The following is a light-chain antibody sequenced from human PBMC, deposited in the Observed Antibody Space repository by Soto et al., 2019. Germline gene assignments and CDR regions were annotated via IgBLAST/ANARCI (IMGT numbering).Light chain of an antibody. CDR2: GAS. Sequence: EIVLTQSPGTLSLSPGKRATLSCRASQSISSSYLAWYQQRPGQAPRLLIYGASSRATSIPDRFSGSGSVTEFTLTISRLEPEHFAVYYCQQYCSSSWTFGQGTKLEIK. CDR3: QQYCSSSWT. J-gene: IGKJ1*01. V-gene: IGKV3-20*01. CDR1: QSISSSY.